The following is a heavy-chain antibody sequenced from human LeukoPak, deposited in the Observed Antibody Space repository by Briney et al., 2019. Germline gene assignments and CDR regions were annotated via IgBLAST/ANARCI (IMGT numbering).Heavy chain of an antibody. Sequence: SETLSLTCTVSGGSISSYYWSWIRQPPGKGLEWIGYIYYSGSTNYNPSLKSRVTISVDTSKNQFSLKLSSVTAADTAVYYCVRTDRLNYFDYWGQGTLVTVSS. CDR2: IYYSGST. CDR1: GGSISSYY. V-gene: IGHV4-59*01. J-gene: IGHJ4*02. D-gene: IGHD2-8*01. CDR3: VRTDRLNYFDY.